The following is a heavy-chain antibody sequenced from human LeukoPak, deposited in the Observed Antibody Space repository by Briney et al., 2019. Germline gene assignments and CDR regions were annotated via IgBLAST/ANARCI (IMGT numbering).Heavy chain of an antibody. J-gene: IGHJ6*03. CDR3: ARASMWKSYYYYYMDV. Sequence: GSVKVSCKASGYTFTSYAMHWVRQAPGQRLEWMGWVNAGNGNTKYSQEFQGRVTITRDTSASTAYMELSSLRSEDTAVYYCARASMWKSYYYYYMDVWGKGTTVTVSS. V-gene: IGHV1-3*03. CDR2: VNAGNGNT. D-gene: IGHD2/OR15-2a*01. CDR1: GYTFTSYA.